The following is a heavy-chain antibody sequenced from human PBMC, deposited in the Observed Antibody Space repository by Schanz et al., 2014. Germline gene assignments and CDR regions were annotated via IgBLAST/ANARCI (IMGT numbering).Heavy chain of an antibody. J-gene: IGHJ3*01. Sequence: VQLVESGGGVVQPGRSLRLSCAASGFTFSSHWMHWVRQDPGKGLVWVARINSVGSNTDYADSVKGRFTISRDNSKNLLYLQMNSLRAEDTAVYYCTTDNGHFAFDFWGQGTMVTVSS. CDR1: GFTFSSHW. CDR2: INSVGSNT. V-gene: IGHV3-74*01. D-gene: IGHD2-8*01. CDR3: TTDNGHFAFDF.